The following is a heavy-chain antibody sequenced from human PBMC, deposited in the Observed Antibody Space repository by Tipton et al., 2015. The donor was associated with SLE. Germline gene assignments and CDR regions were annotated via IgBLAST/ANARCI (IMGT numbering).Heavy chain of an antibody. D-gene: IGHD2-15*01. CDR1: GFTFSSYA. V-gene: IGHV3-30*04. CDR3: ARDIGSLSDS. Sequence: SLRLSCAASGFTFSSYAMHWVRQAPGKGLEWVAVISYDGSNKYYGDSVKGRFTISRDNAKRSLYLQMDSLRAEDTAVYYCARDIGSLSDSWGQGILVTVSS. CDR2: ISYDGSNK. J-gene: IGHJ4*02.